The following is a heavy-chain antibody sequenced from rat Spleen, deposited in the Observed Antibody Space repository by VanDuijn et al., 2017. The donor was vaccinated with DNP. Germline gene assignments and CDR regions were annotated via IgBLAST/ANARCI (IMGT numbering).Heavy chain of an antibody. CDR3: ARRNNGFDY. V-gene: IGHV2S12*01. CDR2: ISSGGRT. Sequence: QVQLKESGPGLVQPSQTLSLTCTVSGFSLTSYGVSWVRQPPGKGLEWIAAISSGGRTYSNSVLKSRLSISRDTSKSQVFLKMSGLQPEDAGTYYCARRNNGFDYWGQGVMVTVSS. J-gene: IGHJ2*01. CDR1: GFSLTSYG. D-gene: IGHD1-10*01.